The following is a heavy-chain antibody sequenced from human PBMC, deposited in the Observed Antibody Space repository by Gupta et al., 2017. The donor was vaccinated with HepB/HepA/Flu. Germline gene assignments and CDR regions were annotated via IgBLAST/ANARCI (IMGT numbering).Heavy chain of an antibody. CDR1: GFTIHTSA. CDR3: TGDPSICDGFDL. Sequence: VQLLVSGGGLVQSGGSLRVSCAASGFTIHTSAMRWVRQAAGKGLEFVASIRGCGGSLNYAVSVDGQFSVSRHYSKIMCYQQLDSLGAEDTSIWHWTGDPSICDGFDLWGQGTLVTVSS. J-gene: IGHJ5*02. CDR2: IRGCGGSL. D-gene: IGHD3-16*01. V-gene: IGHV3-23*01.